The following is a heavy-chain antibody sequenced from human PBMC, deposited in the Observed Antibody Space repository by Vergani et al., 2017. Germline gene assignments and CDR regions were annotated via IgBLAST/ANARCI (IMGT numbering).Heavy chain of an antibody. D-gene: IGHD5-12*01. Sequence: QVQLVQSGAEVKKPGASVKVSCKASGYTFTGYYMHWVRQAPGQGLEWMGWINPNSGSTNYAQKFQGRVTMTRDTSISTAYMELSMLRSDDTAVYYCARVGGYEPRFDYWGQGTLVTVSS. CDR2: INPNSGST. CDR3: ARVGGYEPRFDY. J-gene: IGHJ4*02. V-gene: IGHV1-2*02. CDR1: GYTFTGYY.